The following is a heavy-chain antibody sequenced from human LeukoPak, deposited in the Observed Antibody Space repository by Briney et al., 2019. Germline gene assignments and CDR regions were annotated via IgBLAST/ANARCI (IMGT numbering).Heavy chain of an antibody. D-gene: IGHD5-18*01. CDR2: ISWNSGSI. CDR3: AKDMADTASYGMDV. Sequence: GRSLRLSCAASGFTFDDYAMHWVRQAPGKGLEWXXXISWNSGSIGYADSVKGRFTISRDNAKNSLYLQMNSLRAEDTALYYCAKDMADTASYGMDVWGQGTTVTVSS. V-gene: IGHV3-9*01. J-gene: IGHJ6*02. CDR1: GFTFDDYA.